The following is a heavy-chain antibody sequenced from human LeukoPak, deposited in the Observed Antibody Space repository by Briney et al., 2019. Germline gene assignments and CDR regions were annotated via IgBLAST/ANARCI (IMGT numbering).Heavy chain of an antibody. Sequence: GGSLRLSCAASGFTFSSYAMSWVRQAPGKGLEWVSVISGSGGSTYYADSVTGRFTISRDNSKNTLYLQMNSLRAEDTAVYYCAKDSTAVATYYFDYWGQGTLVTVSS. CDR2: ISGSGGST. V-gene: IGHV3-23*01. CDR3: AKDSTAVATYYFDY. CDR1: GFTFSSYA. D-gene: IGHD6-19*01. J-gene: IGHJ4*02.